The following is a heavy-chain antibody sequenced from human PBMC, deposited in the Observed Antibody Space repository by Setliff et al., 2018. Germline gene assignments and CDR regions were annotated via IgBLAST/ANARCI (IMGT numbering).Heavy chain of an antibody. V-gene: IGHV2-5*02. CDR2: IYRDDDK. CDR3: AHRRGDYYDSSGYYYDY. J-gene: IGHJ4*02. D-gene: IGHD3-22*01. CDR1: GFSLSTSGVG. Sequence: SGPTLVNPTQTLTLTCTFSGFSLSTSGVGVGWICQPPGKALEWLALIYRDDDKRYSPSLKSRLTITKDTSKNQVVLTMTNMDPVDTATYYCAHRRGDYYDSSGYYYDYWGQGTRGTVS.